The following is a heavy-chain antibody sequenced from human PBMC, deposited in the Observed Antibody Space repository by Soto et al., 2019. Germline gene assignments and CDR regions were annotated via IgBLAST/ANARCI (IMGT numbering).Heavy chain of an antibody. V-gene: IGHV1-69*06. CDR2: IIPFLGTT. CDR1: GGTFSSYA. CDR3: ASFYCGGDCYSLLRY. D-gene: IGHD2-21*02. J-gene: IGHJ4*02. Sequence: QVQLVQSGTEVKKPGSSVKVSCKASGGTFSSYAITWVRQAPGQGLEYMGGIIPFLGTTYYALKFQGRVTITADKSTNIAYMELSSLRLEDTAVYYCASFYCGGDCYSLLRYWGQGTLVTVSS.